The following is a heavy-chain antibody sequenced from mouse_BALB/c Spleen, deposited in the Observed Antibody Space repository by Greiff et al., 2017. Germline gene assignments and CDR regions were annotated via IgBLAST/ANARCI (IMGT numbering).Heavy chain of an antibody. Sequence: QVQLKESGPSLVQPSQSLSITCTVSGFSLTSYGVHWVRQSPGKGLEWLGVIWRGGSTDYNAAFMSRLSITKDNSKSQVFFKMNSLQADDTAIYYCAKRDSSGYVGFAYWGQGTLVTVSA. CDR3: AKRDSSGYVGFAY. D-gene: IGHD3-2*01. CDR1: GFSLTSYG. V-gene: IGHV2-5-1*01. J-gene: IGHJ3*01. CDR2: IWRGGST.